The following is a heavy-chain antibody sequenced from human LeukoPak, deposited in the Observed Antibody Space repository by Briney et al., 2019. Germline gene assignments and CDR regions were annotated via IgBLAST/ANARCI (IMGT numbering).Heavy chain of an antibody. CDR3: ARVRVGTTNGFDY. Sequence: PGGSLRLSCAASGFTFSDYYMTWVRQAPGKGLECVSYISSSSDYTNYPDYVKGRFTISRDNAKNSLYLQMNRLRAEDTAVYYCARVRVGTTNGFDYWGQGTLVTVSS. CDR1: GFTFSDYY. CDR2: ISSSSDYT. J-gene: IGHJ4*02. D-gene: IGHD1-26*01. V-gene: IGHV3-11*05.